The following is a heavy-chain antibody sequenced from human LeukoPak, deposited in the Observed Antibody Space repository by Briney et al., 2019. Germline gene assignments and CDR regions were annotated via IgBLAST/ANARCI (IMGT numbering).Heavy chain of an antibody. J-gene: IGHJ5*02. D-gene: IGHD4-17*01. CDR1: GFTFSSYA. V-gene: IGHV3-53*01. CDR2: IYSGGST. CDR3: ARAVTDYGDLPFDP. Sequence: PGGSLRLSCAASGFTFSSYAMSWVRQAPGKGLEWVSVIYSGGSTYYADSVKGRFTISRDNSKNTLYLQMNSLRAEDTAVYYCARAVTDYGDLPFDPWGQGTLVTVSS.